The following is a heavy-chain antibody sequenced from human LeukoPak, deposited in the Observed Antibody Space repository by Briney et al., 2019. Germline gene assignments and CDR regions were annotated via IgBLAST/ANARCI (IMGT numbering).Heavy chain of an antibody. CDR2: IYYGGST. CDR3: ARQAVVAAAPGYFDY. V-gene: IGHV4-39*01. J-gene: IGHJ4*02. Sequence: SETLSLTCTVSGGSISSISYYWGWIRQPPGKGLEWIGSIYYGGSTNYNPFLKSRVIISVDTSKKRFSLPPSSVTATDTALCCSARQAVVAAAPGYFDYWGEGTLVTVSS. CDR1: GGSISSISYY. D-gene: IGHD2-15*01.